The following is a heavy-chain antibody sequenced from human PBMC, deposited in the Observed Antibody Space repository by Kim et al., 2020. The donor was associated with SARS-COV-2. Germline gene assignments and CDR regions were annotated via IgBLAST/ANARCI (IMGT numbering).Heavy chain of an antibody. CDR2: INHSGST. CDR3: ARVKYSGYDSRYGLYHDIYDFDY. J-gene: IGHJ4*02. Sequence: SETLSLTCAVYGGSFSGYYWSWIRQPPGKGLEWIGEINHSGSTNYNPSLKSRVTISVDTSKNQFSLKLSSVTAADTAVYYCARVKYSGYDSRYGLYHDIYDFDYWGQGTLVTVSS. CDR1: GGSFSGYY. V-gene: IGHV4-34*01. D-gene: IGHD5-12*01.